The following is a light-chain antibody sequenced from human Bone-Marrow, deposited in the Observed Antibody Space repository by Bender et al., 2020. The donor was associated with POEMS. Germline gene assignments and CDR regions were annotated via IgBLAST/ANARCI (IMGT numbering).Light chain of an antibody. V-gene: IGLV3-10*01. CDR2: EDN. CDR3: YSTDSSGYNRV. Sequence: SYVLTQSPSVSVAPGQTANITCGGNILGSKTVPWYQQKSGQAPVLVIYEDNKRHSGIPERFSGSSSGTMATLTISGAQVEDEADYYCYSTDSSGYNRVFGGGTKLTVL. J-gene: IGLJ3*02. CDR1: ILGSKT.